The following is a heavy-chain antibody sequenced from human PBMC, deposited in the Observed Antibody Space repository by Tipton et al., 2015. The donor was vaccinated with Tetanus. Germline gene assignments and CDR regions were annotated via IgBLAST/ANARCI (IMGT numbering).Heavy chain of an antibody. CDR1: GFTFSSYS. D-gene: IGHD6-13*01. V-gene: IGHV3-21*01. J-gene: IGHJ4*02. CDR3: ARGGWQLAHFDY. CDR2: ISSSSSYI. Sequence: SLRLSCAASGFTFSSYSMNWVRQAPGKGLEWVSSISSSSSYIYYADSVKGRFTISRDNAKNSLYLQMNSLRDEDTAVHYCARGGWQLAHFDYWGQGTLVTVSS.